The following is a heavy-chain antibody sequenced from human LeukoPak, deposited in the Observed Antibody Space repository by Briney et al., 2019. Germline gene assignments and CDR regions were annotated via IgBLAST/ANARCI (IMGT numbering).Heavy chain of an antibody. CDR2: VSGSGAST. CDR3: ASRHTSMDYFDY. V-gene: IGHV3-23*01. Sequence: GGSLRLSCAASGFTFSNYPMTWFRQAPGKGLEGAPSVSGSGASTFYEDSVKGRFTISRDNSKDTLYLQMNSLRAEDTAVYYCASRHTSMDYFDYWGQGALVTVSS. CDR1: GFTFSNYP. D-gene: IGHD5-18*01. J-gene: IGHJ4*02.